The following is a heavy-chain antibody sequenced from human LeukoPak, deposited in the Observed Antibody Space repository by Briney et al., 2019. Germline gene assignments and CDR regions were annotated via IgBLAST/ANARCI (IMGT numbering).Heavy chain of an antibody. D-gene: IGHD3-22*01. J-gene: IGHJ2*01. CDR1: GFSLSDFG. CDR2: ISSTSSIR. V-gene: IGHV3-48*02. CDR3: ARGTSGYPSFYFDL. Sequence: GGSLRLSCEASGFSLSDFGMNWVRQAPGKGLEWVSYISSTSSIRHFADSVKGRFTISRDNAKNPLYLQMNSLRDEDTAVYYCARGTSGYPSFYFDLWGHGTLVTVSS.